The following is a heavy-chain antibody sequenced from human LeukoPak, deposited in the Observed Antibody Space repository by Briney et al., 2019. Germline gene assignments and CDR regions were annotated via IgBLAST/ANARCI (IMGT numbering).Heavy chain of an antibody. Sequence: GGSLRLSCAASGFTFSSYAMSWVRQAPGKGLDWVSVIFGGGGTYYADSVKGRFTISRDNSKNTLFLQMNTLRPDDTAVYYCARGPVTTPRSYFFDYWGQGTLVTVSS. CDR1: GFTFSSYA. V-gene: IGHV3-23*01. J-gene: IGHJ4*02. CDR2: IFGGGGT. CDR3: ARGPVTTPRSYFFDY. D-gene: IGHD4-17*01.